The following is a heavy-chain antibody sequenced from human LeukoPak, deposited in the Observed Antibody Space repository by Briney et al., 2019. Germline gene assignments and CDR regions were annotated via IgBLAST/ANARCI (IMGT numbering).Heavy chain of an antibody. Sequence: TGGSLRLSCAASGFTFSSYAMSWVRQAPGKGLEWVSAISGSGGSTYYADSVKGRFTISRDNSKNTLYLQMNSLRAEDTAVYYCAKEVGYYDTQRWCTLDYWGQGTLVTVSS. CDR2: ISGSGGST. D-gene: IGHD3-22*01. J-gene: IGHJ4*02. CDR1: GFTFSSYA. V-gene: IGHV3-23*01. CDR3: AKEVGYYDTQRWCTLDY.